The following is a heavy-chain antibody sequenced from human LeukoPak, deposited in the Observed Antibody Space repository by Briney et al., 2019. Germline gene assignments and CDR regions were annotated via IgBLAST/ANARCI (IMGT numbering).Heavy chain of an antibody. CDR3: ARGYVLGFRIAAAGWFDP. J-gene: IGHJ5*02. V-gene: IGHV3-21*01. D-gene: IGHD6-13*01. CDR1: GFTFSSYS. CDR2: ISSSSSYI. Sequence: PGGSLRLSCPASGFTFSSYSMNWVRQAPGKGLEWVSSISSSSSYIYYADSVKGRFTISRDNAKNSLYLQMNSLRAEDTAVYYCARGYVLGFRIAAAGWFDPWGQGTLVTVSS.